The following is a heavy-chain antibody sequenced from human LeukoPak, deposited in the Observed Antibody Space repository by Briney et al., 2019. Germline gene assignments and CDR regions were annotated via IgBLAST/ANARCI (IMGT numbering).Heavy chain of an antibody. Sequence: PSETLSLTCAVYGGSFSGYYWSWIRQPPGKGLEWIGEINHSGSTNYSPSLKSRVTISVDTSKNQFSLKLSSVTAADTAVYYCARPTHSSGWYGYWGQGTLVTVSS. J-gene: IGHJ4*02. V-gene: IGHV4-34*01. CDR2: INHSGST. CDR3: ARPTHSSGWYGY. CDR1: GGSFSGYY. D-gene: IGHD6-19*01.